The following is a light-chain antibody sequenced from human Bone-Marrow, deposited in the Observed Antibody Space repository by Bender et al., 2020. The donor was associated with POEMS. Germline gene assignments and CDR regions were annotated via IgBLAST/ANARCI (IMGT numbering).Light chain of an antibody. J-gene: IGLJ3*02. CDR2: SNN. CDR3: AAWDDSLNGPV. CDR1: SSNIGGIA. V-gene: IGLV1-44*01. Sequence: QSVLTQPPSASGTPGQRVTISCSGSSSNIGGIAVNWYQQLPGTAPKLLIYSNNQRPSGVPARFSGSQSGTSASLAISGLQSEDEADYFCAAWDDSLNGPVFGGGTKLTVL.